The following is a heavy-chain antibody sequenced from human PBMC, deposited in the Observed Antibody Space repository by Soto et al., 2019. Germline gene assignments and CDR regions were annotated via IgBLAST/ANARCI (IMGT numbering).Heavy chain of an antibody. D-gene: IGHD4-17*01. V-gene: IGHV3-49*04. J-gene: IGHJ4*02. CDR2: IRSKAYGGTT. Sequence: PGGSLRLSCTASGFTFGDYAMSWVRQAPGKGLEWVGFIRSKAYGGTTEYAASVKGRFTISRDDPKSIAYLQMNSLKTEDTAVYYCTRELTTVTTFSGDYWGQGTLVTVSS. CDR3: TRELTTVTTFSGDY. CDR1: GFTFGDYA.